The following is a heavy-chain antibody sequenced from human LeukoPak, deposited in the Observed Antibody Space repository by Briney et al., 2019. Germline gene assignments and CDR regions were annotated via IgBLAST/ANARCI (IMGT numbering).Heavy chain of an antibody. CDR2: IIPIFGTA. V-gene: IGHV1-69*05. Sequence: GASVTLSFTASGGTFTSYAISCVGQAPGQGLEWMGGIIPIFGTANYAHKLQGRVTITTDESTSTAYKELSSLRSEDTAVYYCARDGDYGDYVHSSKYYYYGMDVWGQGTTVTVSS. CDR3: ARDGDYGDYVHSSKYYYYGMDV. J-gene: IGHJ6*02. CDR1: GGTFTSYA. D-gene: IGHD4-17*01.